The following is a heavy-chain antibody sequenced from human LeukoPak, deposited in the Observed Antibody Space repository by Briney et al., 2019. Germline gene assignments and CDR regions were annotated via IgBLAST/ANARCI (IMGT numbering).Heavy chain of an antibody. D-gene: IGHD1-26*01. V-gene: IGHV4-59*01. Sequence: SETLSLTCTVSGGSISSYYWSWIRQPPGKGLEWIGYIYYSGSTNYNPSLKSRVTISVDTSKNQFSLKLSSVTAADTAVYYCARQWGVGATNDAFDIWGQGTMVTVSS. CDR1: GGSISSYY. J-gene: IGHJ3*02. CDR2: IYYSGST. CDR3: ARQWGVGATNDAFDI.